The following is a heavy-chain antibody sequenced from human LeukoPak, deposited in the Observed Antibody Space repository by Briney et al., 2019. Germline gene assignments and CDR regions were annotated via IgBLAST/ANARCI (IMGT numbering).Heavy chain of an antibody. V-gene: IGHV3-30*04. D-gene: IGHD3-22*01. CDR3: ARDTSGYHSYFDY. CDR1: GFTFSSYA. CDR2: ISYDGSNK. Sequence: PGRSLRLSCAASGFTFSSYAMHWVRQAPGKGLEWVAVISYDGSNKYYADSVKGRFTISRDNSKNTLYLQTNSLRAEDTAVYYCARDTSGYHSYFDYWGQGTLVTVSS. J-gene: IGHJ4*02.